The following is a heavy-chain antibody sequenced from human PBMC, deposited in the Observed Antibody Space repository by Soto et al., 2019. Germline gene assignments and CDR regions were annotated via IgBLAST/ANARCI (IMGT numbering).Heavy chain of an antibody. D-gene: IGHD3-10*01. Sequence: QVQLQESGPGLVKPSQTLSLTCSVSGGAISGSNYYLNWIRQHPGRGLEWIGYIFSNGVPYYNPSLDSRVTISVDTSKNQFSLRLSSVTAADTAVYYCGRSLWVGELLKCFDPWGQGTLVTVSS. CDR3: GRSLWVGELLKCFDP. J-gene: IGHJ5*02. CDR2: IFSNGVP. V-gene: IGHV4-31*03. CDR1: GGAISGSNYY.